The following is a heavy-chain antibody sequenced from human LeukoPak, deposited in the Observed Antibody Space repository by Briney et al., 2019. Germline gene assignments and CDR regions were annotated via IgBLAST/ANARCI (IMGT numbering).Heavy chain of an antibody. J-gene: IGHJ6*03. CDR1: GYTFTGYG. CDR3: ARSDSSGRYGGYFYYYMDV. V-gene: IGHV1-18*01. Sequence: ASVKVSCKASGYTFTGYGISWVRQAPGQGLEWMGWISAYNGNTNYAQKVQGRVTMTTDTSTGTAYMELRSLTSDDTAMYYCARSDSSGRYGGYFYYYMDVWGKGTTVTVSS. D-gene: IGHD6-19*01. CDR2: ISAYNGNT.